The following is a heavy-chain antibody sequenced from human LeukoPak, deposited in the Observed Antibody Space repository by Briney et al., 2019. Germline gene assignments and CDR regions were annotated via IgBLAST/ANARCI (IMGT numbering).Heavy chain of an antibody. CDR3: AKDMEVRGVIIKGYYYYGMDV. Sequence: GGSLRLSCAASGFTFSSYGMHWVRQAPGKGLEWVAVISYGGSNKYYADSVKGRFTISRDNSKNTLYLQMNSLRAEDTAVYYCAKDMEVRGVIIKGYYYYGMDVWGKGTTVTVSS. CDR1: GFTFSSYG. CDR2: ISYGGSNK. D-gene: IGHD3-10*01. V-gene: IGHV3-30*18. J-gene: IGHJ6*04.